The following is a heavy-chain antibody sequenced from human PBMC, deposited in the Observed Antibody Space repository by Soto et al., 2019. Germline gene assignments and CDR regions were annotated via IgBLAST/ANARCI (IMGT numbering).Heavy chain of an antibody. D-gene: IGHD6-19*01. CDR1: GFRFSIYS. CDR3: ARSVEGHFDY. V-gene: IGHV3-48*02. J-gene: IGHJ4*02. Sequence: EVRLVESGGALVQRGGSLTLSCAASGFRFSIYSMNWVRQAPGKGLEWSAYITSDTKTIKYAESVEGRFTISRDNAKNSVYLQMNNLSDEDTAVYYCARSVEGHFDYWGQGTVVTVSS. CDR2: ITSDTKTI.